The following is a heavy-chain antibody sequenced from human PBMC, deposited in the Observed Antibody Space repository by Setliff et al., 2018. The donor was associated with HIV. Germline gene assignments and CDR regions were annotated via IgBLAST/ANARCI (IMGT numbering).Heavy chain of an antibody. V-gene: IGHV4-59*02. J-gene: IGHJ4*02. D-gene: IGHD2-21*02. Sequence: PSETLSLTCSISGGSVTSYLWHWFRQPPGKGLEWIGYIYYTGITDNNPSLVGLVTISVDTSKNQVSLRLKSVTTADTAVYYCARELYGGNSRPFDYWGQGALVTVSS. CDR3: ARELYGGNSRPFDY. CDR1: GGSVTSYL. CDR2: IYYTGIT.